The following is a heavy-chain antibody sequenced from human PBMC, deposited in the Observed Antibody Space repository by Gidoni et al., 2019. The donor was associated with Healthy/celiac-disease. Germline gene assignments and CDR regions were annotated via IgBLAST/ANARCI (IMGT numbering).Heavy chain of an antibody. V-gene: IGHV1-2*04. CDR2: INPDSGST. CDR1: GYTFTGYY. Sequence: QVQLVQSGAEVKKPGASVKVSCTASGYTFTGYYLLWVRQAPGQGLEWMGWINPDSGSTNYAQKFQGWVTMTRDTSISTAYMELSRLRSDDTAVYYCARGDVGVIAATGYYYYGMDVWGQGTTVTVSS. J-gene: IGHJ6*02. D-gene: IGHD2-15*01. CDR3: ARGDVGVIAATGYYYYGMDV.